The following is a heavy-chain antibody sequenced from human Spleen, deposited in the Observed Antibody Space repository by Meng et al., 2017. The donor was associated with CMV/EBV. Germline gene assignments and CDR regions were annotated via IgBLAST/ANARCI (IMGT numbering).Heavy chain of an antibody. CDR1: GNTFTSYG. CDR2: ISAYNGNT. Sequence: VARVQDGAEGKKPGGVVKGPCKASGNTFTSYGISRVRQAPGQGLEWMGWISAYNGNTNYAQKLQGRVTMTTDTSTSTAYMELRSLRSDDTAVYYCARDAPQLRGVRRFDYWGQGTLVTVSS. V-gene: IGHV1-18*01. D-gene: IGHD4-17*01. J-gene: IGHJ4*02. CDR3: ARDAPQLRGVRRFDY.